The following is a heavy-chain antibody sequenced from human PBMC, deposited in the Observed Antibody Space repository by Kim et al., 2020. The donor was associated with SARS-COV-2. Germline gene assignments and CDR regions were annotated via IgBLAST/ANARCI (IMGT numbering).Heavy chain of an antibody. V-gene: IGHV4-30-2*04. CDR3: ARYRGGHEWFDP. Sequence: YNPSLKSRATISVDTSKNQISLKLTSVTAAETAIYYCARYRGGHEWFDPGGQGTLVTVSS. D-gene: IGHD1-26*01. J-gene: IGHJ5*02.